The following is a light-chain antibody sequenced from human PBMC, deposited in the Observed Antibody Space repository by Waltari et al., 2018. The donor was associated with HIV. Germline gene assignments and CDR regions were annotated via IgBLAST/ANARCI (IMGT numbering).Light chain of an antibody. CDR2: GAS. J-gene: IGKJ3*01. Sequence: DVQMTQSPSSLSAFVGDRVTITCRASQGIGIFLAWFQQKPGKVPKLLISGASTLQSGVPSRFSGSVSVTDFALNISSLQPEDVASYYCQKYNSAPFTFGPGTKVDLK. V-gene: IGKV1-27*01. CDR3: QKYNSAPFT. CDR1: QGIGIF.